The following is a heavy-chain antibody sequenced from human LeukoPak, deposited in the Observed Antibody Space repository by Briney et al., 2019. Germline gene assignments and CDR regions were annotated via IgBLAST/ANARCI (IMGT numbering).Heavy chain of an antibody. CDR3: ARDSITIFGVVTRFDY. CDR2: INHSGST. CDR1: GGYFSGYY. J-gene: IGHJ4*02. V-gene: IGHV4-34*01. Sequence: PSETLSLTCAVYGGYFSGYYWSWIRQPPGKGLEWIGEINHSGSTNYNPSLKSRDTISVDTSKNQFSLKLSSVTAADTAVYYCARDSITIFGVVTRFDYWGQGTLVTVSS. D-gene: IGHD3-3*01.